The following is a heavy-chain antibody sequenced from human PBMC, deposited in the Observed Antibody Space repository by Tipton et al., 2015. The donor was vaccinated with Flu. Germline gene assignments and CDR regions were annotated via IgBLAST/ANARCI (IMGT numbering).Heavy chain of an antibody. V-gene: IGHV4-39*01. CDR2: IYYSGST. CDR1: GGSISSSSYY. CDR3: ARGSGRRWLQSRTTFDY. D-gene: IGHD5-24*01. Sequence: TLSLTCTVSGGSISSSSYYWGWIRQPPGKGLEWIGSIYYSGSTYYNPSLKSRVTISVDTSKNQFSLKLSSVTAADTAVYYCARGSGRRWLQSRTTFDYWGQGTLVTVSS. J-gene: IGHJ4*02.